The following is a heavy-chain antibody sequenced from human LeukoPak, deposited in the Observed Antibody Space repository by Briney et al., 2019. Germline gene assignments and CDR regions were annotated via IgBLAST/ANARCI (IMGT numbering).Heavy chain of an antibody. J-gene: IGHJ6*02. CDR2: IIPILGIA. V-gene: IGHV1-69*04. CDR1: GGTFSSYA. CDR3: ARSRREMATIGDYYYGMDV. D-gene: IGHD5-24*01. Sequence: SVKVSCKASGGTFSSYAISWVRQAPGQGLEWMGRIIPILGIANYAQKFQGRVTITADKSTSTAYMELSSLRSEDTAVYYCARSRREMATIGDYYYGMDVWGQGTTVTVSS.